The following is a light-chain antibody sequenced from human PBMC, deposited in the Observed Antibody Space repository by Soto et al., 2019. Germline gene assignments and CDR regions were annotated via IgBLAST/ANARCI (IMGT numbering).Light chain of an antibody. J-gene: IGKJ1*01. CDR3: QQYNKWPPIT. V-gene: IGKV3-15*01. CDR2: GAS. Sequence: IVLTQSPGTLSSSPGEIATLSCRASQSVSTNNLAWYQQRPGRAPRLLFYGASTRATGLPARFSGTGSGTEFTLTISSLQSEDFAVYYCQQYNKWPPITFGQGTKVDIK. CDR1: QSVSTN.